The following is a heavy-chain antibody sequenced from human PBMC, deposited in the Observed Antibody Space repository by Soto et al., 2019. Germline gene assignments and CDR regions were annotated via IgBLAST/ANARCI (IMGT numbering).Heavy chain of an antibody. D-gene: IGHD3-10*01. V-gene: IGHV1-2*02. CDR1: GYTFTGYY. CDR3: ARDRAMVRGVMGRDYYYGMDV. Sequence: ASVKVSCKASGYTFTGYYMHWVRQAPGQGLEWMGWINPNSGGTNYAQKFQGRVTMTRDTSISTAYMELSRLRSDDTAVYYCARDRAMVRGVMGRDYYYGMDVWGQGTTVTV. CDR2: INPNSGGT. J-gene: IGHJ6*02.